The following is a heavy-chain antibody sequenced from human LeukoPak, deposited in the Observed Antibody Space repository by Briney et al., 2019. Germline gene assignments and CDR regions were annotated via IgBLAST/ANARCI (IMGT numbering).Heavy chain of an antibody. CDR1: GGSISSSNW. J-gene: IGHJ3*02. D-gene: IGHD3-10*01. V-gene: IGHV4-4*02. Sequence: SETLSLTCAVSGGSISSSNWWSWVRQPPVKGLEWIGEIYHSGSTNYNPSLKSRVTISVDKSKNQFSLKLSSVTAADTAVYYCARDRGSLGRAFDIWGQGTMVTVSS. CDR2: IYHSGST. CDR3: ARDRGSLGRAFDI.